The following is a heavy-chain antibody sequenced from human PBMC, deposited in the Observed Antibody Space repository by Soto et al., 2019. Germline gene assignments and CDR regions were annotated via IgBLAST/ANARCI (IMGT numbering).Heavy chain of an antibody. V-gene: IGHV1-46*03. CDR1: GYTFTSYY. Sequence: ASVKVSCKASGYTFTSYYMHWVRQAPGQGLEWMGIINPSGGSTSYAQKFQGRVTMTRDTSTSTVYMELSSLRSEDTAVYYCARVRYYDILTGPEADAFDIWGQGTMVTVSS. J-gene: IGHJ3*02. CDR2: INPSGGST. CDR3: ARVRYYDILTGPEADAFDI. D-gene: IGHD3-9*01.